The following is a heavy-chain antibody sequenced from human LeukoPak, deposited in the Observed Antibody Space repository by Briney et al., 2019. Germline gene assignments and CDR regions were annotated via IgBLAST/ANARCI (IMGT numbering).Heavy chain of an antibody. CDR1: GGSISSYY. CDR3: ARGYSSSWRYFDY. CDR2: IYYSGST. V-gene: IGHV4-59*01. J-gene: IGHJ4*02. D-gene: IGHD6-13*01. Sequence: PSETLSLTCIVSGGSISSYYWSWIRQPPGKGLEWIGYIYYSGSTNYNPSLKSRVTISVDTSKSQFSLKLSSVTAADTAVYYCARGYSSSWRYFDYWGQGTLVTVSS.